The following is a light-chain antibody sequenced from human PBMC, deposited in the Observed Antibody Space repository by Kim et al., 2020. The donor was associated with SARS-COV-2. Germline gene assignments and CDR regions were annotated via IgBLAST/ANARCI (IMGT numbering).Light chain of an antibody. V-gene: IGLV1-47*01. CDR1: RSNIGSSY. CDR3: AAWDDSLSGRV. J-gene: IGLJ3*02. Sequence: QAVRISCSGSRSNIGSSYVYWDQQLPGTAAKHLIYTRSQRPSGVPDRFSGSKSGSSASLAISGLRSDDEADYYCAAWDDSLSGRVFGGGTKLSVL. CDR2: TRS.